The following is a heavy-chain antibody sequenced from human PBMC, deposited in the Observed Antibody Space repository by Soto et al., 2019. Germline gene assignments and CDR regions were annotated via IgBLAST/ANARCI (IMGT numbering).Heavy chain of an antibody. Sequence: ASVKVSCKASGYTFTSYAMHWVRQAPGQRLEWMGWINAGNGNTKYSQKFQGRVTITRDTSASTAYMELSSLRSEDTAVYYCARDSIGAVAGTRWFDPWGQGTLVTVSS. CDR2: INAGNGNT. V-gene: IGHV1-3*01. D-gene: IGHD6-19*01. J-gene: IGHJ5*02. CDR1: GYTFTSYA. CDR3: ARDSIGAVAGTRWFDP.